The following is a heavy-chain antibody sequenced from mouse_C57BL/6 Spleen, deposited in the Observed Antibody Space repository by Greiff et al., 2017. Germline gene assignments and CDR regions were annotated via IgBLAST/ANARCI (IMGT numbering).Heavy chain of an antibody. Sequence: QVQLQQSGAELVKPGASVKLSCKASGYTFTSYWMHWVKQRPGRGLEWIGRIDPNSGGTKYNEKFKSKATLTVDNPSSTAYMQLSSLTSEDSAVYYCANYYGSSNYYFDDWGQGTTLTVSS. D-gene: IGHD1-1*01. CDR3: ANYYGSSNYYFDD. CDR2: IDPNSGGT. CDR1: GYTFTSYW. V-gene: IGHV1-72*01. J-gene: IGHJ2*01.